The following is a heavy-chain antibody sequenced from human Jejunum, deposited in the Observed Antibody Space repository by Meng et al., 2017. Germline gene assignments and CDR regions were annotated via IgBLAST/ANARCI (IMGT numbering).Heavy chain of an antibody. D-gene: IGHD1-14*01. V-gene: IGHV4-4*02. CDR1: GVSTTAPFY. CDR2: VWPSGAT. J-gene: IGHJ4*02. Sequence: QVQLPESGPGLVKPSGTLSLTCTVSGVSTTAPFYWTWIRQDPGKGLEWIGEVWPSGATYYNPSLSSRITISIDTSNNQFSLEVAFLTAADTAVYYCARAIRERYFDSWGQGTLVTVSS. CDR3: ARAIRERYFDS.